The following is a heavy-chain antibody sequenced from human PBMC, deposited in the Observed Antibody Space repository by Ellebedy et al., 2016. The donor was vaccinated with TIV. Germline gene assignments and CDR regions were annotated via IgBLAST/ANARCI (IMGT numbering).Heavy chain of an antibody. CDR2: ISWDGGST. V-gene: IGHV3-43*01. CDR3: AKGPMGTYYFDY. CDR1: GFPFDDYT. Sequence: GESLKISCAASGFPFDDYTMHWVRQAPGKGLEWVSLISWDGGSTYYADSVKGRFTISRDNSKHSLYLQMNSLRTEDTALYYCAKGPMGTYYFDYWGQGTLVTVSS. D-gene: IGHD7-27*01. J-gene: IGHJ4*02.